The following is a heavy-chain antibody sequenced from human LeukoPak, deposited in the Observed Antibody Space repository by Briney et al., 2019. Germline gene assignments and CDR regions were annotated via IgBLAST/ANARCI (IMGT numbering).Heavy chain of an antibody. J-gene: IGHJ4*02. Sequence: SGPTLVNPTQTLTLTCTFSGFSLSTTGVGVGSIRQPPGKALEWLALIYWDDDKRYSPSLKSRLTITKDTSKNQEVLTMTNMDPVDTATYYCAHSLIDDYGDYESPVGFDYWGQGTLVTVSS. D-gene: IGHD4-17*01. CDR3: AHSLIDDYGDYESPVGFDY. V-gene: IGHV2-5*02. CDR2: IYWDDDK. CDR1: GFSLSTTGVG.